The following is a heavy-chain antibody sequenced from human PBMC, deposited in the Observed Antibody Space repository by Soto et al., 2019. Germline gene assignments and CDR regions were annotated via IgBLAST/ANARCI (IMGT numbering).Heavy chain of an antibody. D-gene: IGHD6-13*01. CDR3: ARDHPIAAAGSISYGMDV. CDR2: VNPSGGST. Sequence: GASLKVSCKASGYTFTSYYMHWVRQAPGQGLEWMGIVNPSGGSTSYAQKFQGRVTMTRDTSTSTVYMELSSLRSEDTAVYYCARDHPIAAAGSISYGMDVWGQGTTVTVSS. V-gene: IGHV1-46*01. CDR1: GYTFTSYY. J-gene: IGHJ6*02.